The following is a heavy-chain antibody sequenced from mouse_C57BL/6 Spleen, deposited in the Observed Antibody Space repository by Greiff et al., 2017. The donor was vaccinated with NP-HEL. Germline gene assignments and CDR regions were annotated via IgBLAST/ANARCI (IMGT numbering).Heavy chain of an antibody. V-gene: IGHV14-4*01. J-gene: IGHJ4*01. D-gene: IGHD2-4*01. CDR1: GFNIKDDY. CDR2: IDPENGDT. CDR3: TFIYYDPYYYAMDY. Sequence: EVQLQQSGAELVRPGASVKLSCTASGFNIKDDYMHWVKQRPEQGLEWIGWIDPENGDTEYASKFQGKATITADTSSNTAYLQLSSLTSEDTAVYYCTFIYYDPYYYAMDYWGQGTSVTVSS.